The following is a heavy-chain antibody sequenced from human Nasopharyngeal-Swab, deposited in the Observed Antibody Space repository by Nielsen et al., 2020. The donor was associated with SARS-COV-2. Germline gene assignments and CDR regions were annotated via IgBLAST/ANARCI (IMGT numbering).Heavy chain of an antibody. Sequence: WVRQAPGQGLEWMGMINPGSGGTTYAQKFQERVTITRDMSTSTAYMELSSLRSEDTTVYYCAARGGVILPFDYWGQGTLVTVSS. D-gene: IGHD3-16*01. CDR3: AARGGVILPFDY. CDR2: INPGSGGT. J-gene: IGHJ4*02. V-gene: IGHV1-46*01.